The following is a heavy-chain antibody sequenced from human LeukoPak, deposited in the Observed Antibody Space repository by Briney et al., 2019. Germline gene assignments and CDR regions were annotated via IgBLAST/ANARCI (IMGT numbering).Heavy chain of an antibody. CDR2: ISSSGSNI. CDR1: GFTFSSYE. V-gene: IGHV3-48*03. CDR3: ARDAFYRLTDERIDAFDI. J-gene: IGHJ3*02. D-gene: IGHD1-14*01. Sequence: VGSLRLSCAASGFTFSSYEMNWVRQAPGKGLEWVAYISSSGSNIYYADSVKGRFTMSRDNSKNSLYLQMNSLRAEDTAVYYCARDAFYRLTDERIDAFDIWGQGTMVTVPS.